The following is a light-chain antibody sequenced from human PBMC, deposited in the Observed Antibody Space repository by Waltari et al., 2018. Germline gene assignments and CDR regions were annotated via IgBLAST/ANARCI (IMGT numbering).Light chain of an antibody. J-gene: IGKJ1*01. CDR2: DTS. CDR3: QQRSHWRT. Sequence: IMLTQSPATLSLSPGERPPLSCRTSQSVSSYLAWFQQKPGQAPRLLIYDTSNRATGIPARFSGSGSGTDFTLTISSLEPEDSAVYYCQQRSHWRTFGQGTKVEIK. V-gene: IGKV3-11*01. CDR1: QSVSSY.